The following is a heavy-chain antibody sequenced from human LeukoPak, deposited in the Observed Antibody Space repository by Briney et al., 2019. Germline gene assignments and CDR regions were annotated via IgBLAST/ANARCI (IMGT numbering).Heavy chain of an antibody. D-gene: IGHD2-2*01. CDR2: VSYSGTT. J-gene: IGHJ4*02. Sequence: PSETLSLTCTVSHDSISTYSWSWIRQPPGKGLEWLGYVSYSGTTNYNPYLRSRVTRSVDTSKSQFSLTLRSVTAADTAVYYCAGRYCTSTMCYVGAVAGYEFWGQGALVTVSS. V-gene: IGHV4-59*13. CDR1: HDSISTYS. CDR3: AGRYCTSTMCYVGAVAGYEF.